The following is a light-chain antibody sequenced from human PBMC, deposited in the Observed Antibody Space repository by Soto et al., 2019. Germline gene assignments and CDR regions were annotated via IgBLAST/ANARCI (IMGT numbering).Light chain of an antibody. CDR2: GAS. V-gene: IGKV3-15*01. CDR3: QQYNNWPPWT. Sequence: EIVMTQSPATLSVSPGERATLSCRASQSVSSNLAWYQQKPGQAPRLLIYGASTRATGIPARFSGSGSGTEFTRTVSSLQSEYFAVYYCQQYNNWPPWTGGQGTVVDIK. J-gene: IGKJ1*01. CDR1: QSVSSN.